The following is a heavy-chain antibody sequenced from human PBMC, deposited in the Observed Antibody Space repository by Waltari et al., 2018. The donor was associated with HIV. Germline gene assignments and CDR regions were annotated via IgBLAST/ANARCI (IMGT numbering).Heavy chain of an antibody. Sequence: QVQLVQSGAEVTKPGSAVKVSCKASGGTFSSYAISRVRQAPGQGLEWMGGIIPIFGTANYAQKFQGRVTITADESTSTAYMELSSLRSEDTAVYYCARDRAVAGSAGRGPLDYWGQGTLVTVSS. CDR1: GGTFSSYA. CDR2: IIPIFGTA. CDR3: ARDRAVAGSAGRGPLDY. D-gene: IGHD6-19*01. V-gene: IGHV1-69*01. J-gene: IGHJ4*02.